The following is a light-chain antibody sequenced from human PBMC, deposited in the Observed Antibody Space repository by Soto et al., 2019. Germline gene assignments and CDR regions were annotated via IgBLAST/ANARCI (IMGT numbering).Light chain of an antibody. V-gene: IGKV2-30*02. CDR2: KVS. CDR3: VQSIRWPWT. Sequence: DVVMTQSPLSLPVTLGQPASISCRSSQSLVHSDGNTYLNWFQQRPGQSPRRLIYKVSNRDSGAPDRCSGSGSGAVFTLKISMVEAEDVGVYYCVQSIRWPWTFGQGTKVEIK. J-gene: IGKJ1*01. CDR1: QSLVHSDGNTY.